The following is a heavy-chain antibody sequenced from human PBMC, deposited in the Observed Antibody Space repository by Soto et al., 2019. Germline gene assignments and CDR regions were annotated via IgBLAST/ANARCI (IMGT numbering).Heavy chain of an antibody. D-gene: IGHD3-9*01. CDR1: GFTFSSYS. CDR3: ARDRGYDISVLFDP. CDR2: ISSSSSYI. V-gene: IGHV3-21*01. Sequence: EVQLVESGGGLVKPGGSLRLSCAASGFTFSSYSMNWVRQAPGKGLEWVSSISSSSSYIYYAYSVKGRFTISRDNAKNSLYLQMNSLRAEDTAVYYCARDRGYDISVLFDPWGQGTLVTVSS. J-gene: IGHJ5*02.